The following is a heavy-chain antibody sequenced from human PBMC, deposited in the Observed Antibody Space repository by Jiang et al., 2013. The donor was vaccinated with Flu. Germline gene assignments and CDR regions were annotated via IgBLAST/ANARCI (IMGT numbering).Heavy chain of an antibody. V-gene: IGHV3-30*18. J-gene: IGHJ4*02. D-gene: IGHD5-24*01. Sequence: AVISYDGSINTMQTPSKGRFTISRDNSKNTLYLQMNSLRAEDTAVYYCAKDHEMATITGYFDYWGQGTLVTVSS. CDR3: AKDHEMATITGYFDY. CDR2: ISYDGSI.